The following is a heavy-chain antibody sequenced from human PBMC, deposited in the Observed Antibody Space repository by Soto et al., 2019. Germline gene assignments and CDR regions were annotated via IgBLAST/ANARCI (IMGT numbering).Heavy chain of an antibody. D-gene: IGHD6-13*01. Sequence: ASVKVSCKASGYTFTSCGIRWVRQAPGQGLEWMGWISANSGNTNYAQKFQGRVTMTRDTSISTEYMELSSLRSDDTAVYYCALDSSSWYELDYWGQGTLVTVSS. CDR3: ALDSSSWYELDY. CDR1: GYTFTSCG. CDR2: ISANSGNT. J-gene: IGHJ4*02. V-gene: IGHV1-18*01.